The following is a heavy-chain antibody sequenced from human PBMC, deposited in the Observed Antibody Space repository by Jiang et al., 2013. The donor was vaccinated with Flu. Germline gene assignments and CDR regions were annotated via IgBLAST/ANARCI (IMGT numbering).Heavy chain of an antibody. D-gene: IGHD3-10*01. CDR3: ARDLPPPGIYYNYYGMDV. Sequence: SGAEVKKPGASVKVSCKASGYTFTTYAMHWVRQAPGQTLEWMGWINAGNANTQYSQKFQGRVTITRDTSASTAYMELSSLRSEDTAVYYCARDLPPPGIYYNYYGMDVWGQGTTVTVSS. V-gene: IGHV1-3*01. CDR1: GYTFTTYA. J-gene: IGHJ6*02. CDR2: INAGNANT.